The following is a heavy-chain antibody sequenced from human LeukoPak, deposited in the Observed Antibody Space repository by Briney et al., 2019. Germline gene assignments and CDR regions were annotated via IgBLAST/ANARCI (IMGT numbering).Heavy chain of an antibody. V-gene: IGHV5-51*01. J-gene: IGHJ4*02. D-gene: IGHD3-10*01. CDR3: ARVGVRGVIIIDY. Sequence: GESLKISCKGSGYSFTSYWIAWVRQMPGKGLEWMGIIYPGDSDTRYSPSFQGQATISADKSISTAHLQWSSLKASDTAMYYCARVGVRGVIIIDYWGQGTLVTVSS. CDR2: IYPGDSDT. CDR1: GYSFTSYW.